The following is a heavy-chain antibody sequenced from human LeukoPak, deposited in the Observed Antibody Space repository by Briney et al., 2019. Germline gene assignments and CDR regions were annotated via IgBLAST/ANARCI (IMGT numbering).Heavy chain of an antibody. Sequence: SETLFLTCIVSGYSITSGYYWGWIRQPPGKGLEWIGSIYHSGDTYYNPSLKSRVTISVDTSKNQFSLKLDSVTAADTAVYYCARDHAVDYDSSGYYSWAFDIWGQGTMVTVSS. CDR1: GYSITSGYY. CDR3: ARDHAVDYDSSGYYSWAFDI. CDR2: IYHSGDT. D-gene: IGHD3-22*01. V-gene: IGHV4-38-2*02. J-gene: IGHJ3*02.